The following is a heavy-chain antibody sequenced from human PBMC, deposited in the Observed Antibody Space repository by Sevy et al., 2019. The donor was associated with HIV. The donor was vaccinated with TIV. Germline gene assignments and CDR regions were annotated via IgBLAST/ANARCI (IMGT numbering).Heavy chain of an antibody. CDR2: LSGSAYST. Sequence: GGYLRLSCTASGFTFSTYAMSWVRQAPGKGLEWVSGLSGSAYSTYYADSVKGRFIISRDNSKNTLDLQMNSLRADDTAVYYCAKEGGGYNYDSSGLFDYWGQGALVTVSS. J-gene: IGHJ4*02. CDR1: GFTFSTYA. D-gene: IGHD3-22*01. CDR3: AKEGGGYNYDSSGLFDY. V-gene: IGHV3-23*01.